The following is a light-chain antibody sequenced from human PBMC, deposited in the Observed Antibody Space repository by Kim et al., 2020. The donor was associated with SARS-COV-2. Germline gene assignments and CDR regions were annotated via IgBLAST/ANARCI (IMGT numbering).Light chain of an antibody. J-gene: IGLJ3*02. Sequence: PGQTARITCSGDALPKQYAYWFQQKAGQAPVVVIYEDTERPSGIPERFSGSTSGTTVTLTIRGVQAEDEADYYCQSADSSDTFWVFGGGTKVTVL. V-gene: IGLV3-25*03. CDR2: EDT. CDR1: ALPKQY. CDR3: QSADSSDTFWV.